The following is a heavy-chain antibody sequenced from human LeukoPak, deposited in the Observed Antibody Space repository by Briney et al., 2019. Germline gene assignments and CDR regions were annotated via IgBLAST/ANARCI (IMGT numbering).Heavy chain of an antibody. V-gene: IGHV3-30-3*01. CDR2: ISYDGSNK. CDR3: ARESAVWGSFDY. CDR1: GFSFSSYA. D-gene: IGHD3-16*01. Sequence: GGSLRLSCAASGFSFSSYAMHWVRQAPGKGLEWVAVISYDGSNKYYADSVKGRFTISRDNSKNTLYLQMNSLRAEDTAVYYCARESAVWGSFDYWGQGTLVTVSS. J-gene: IGHJ4*02.